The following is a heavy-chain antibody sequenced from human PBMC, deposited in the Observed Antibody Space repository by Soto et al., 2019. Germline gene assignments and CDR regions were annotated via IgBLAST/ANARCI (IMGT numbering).Heavy chain of an antibody. J-gene: IGHJ1*01. CDR1: DWSISSAGYS. CDR3: DRVAHHFYCAGAAFEHLLF. D-gene: IGHD2-21*01. CDR2: ISTSGRT. V-gene: IGHV4-30-2*01. Sequence: QLELQESGSGLLKPSQTLSLTCTVSDWSISSAGYSCTGVRQPPGQGLEWMGYISTSGRTHYNPFLRNLLAMSIDTIITQCALSLPSVIAADTAVYYCDRVAHHFYCAGAAFEHLLFWCHGDLFTVSS.